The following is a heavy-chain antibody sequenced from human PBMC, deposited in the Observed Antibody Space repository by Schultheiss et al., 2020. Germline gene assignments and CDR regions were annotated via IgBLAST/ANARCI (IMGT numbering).Heavy chain of an antibody. V-gene: IGHV4-39*01. CDR2: NFYSGST. Sequence: SETLSLTCTVSGGSISSTSYYWGWIRQPPGKGLEWIGSNFYSGSTYYKPSLKSRVTISVDTSKNQFSLKLTSVTAADTDVYYCARWTAAGYFQHWGQGTLVTVSS. J-gene: IGHJ1*01. CDR3: ARWTAAGYFQH. D-gene: IGHD6-13*01. CDR1: GGSISSTSYY.